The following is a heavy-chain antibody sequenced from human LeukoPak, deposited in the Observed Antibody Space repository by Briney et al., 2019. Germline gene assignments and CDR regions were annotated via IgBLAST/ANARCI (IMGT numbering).Heavy chain of an antibody. CDR2: IYYSGST. CDR3: ARALPEDGYCSSTSCQKYFDY. V-gene: IGHV4-30-4*01. Sequence: SQTLSLTCTVSGGSLSSGDYYWGWVRQPPGTGLEWIGYIYYSGSTYYNPSLKSRVTISVDTSKNQFSLKLSSVTAADTAVYYCARALPEDGYCSSTSCQKYFDYWGQGTLVTVSS. CDR1: GGSLSSGDYY. J-gene: IGHJ4*02. D-gene: IGHD2-2*01.